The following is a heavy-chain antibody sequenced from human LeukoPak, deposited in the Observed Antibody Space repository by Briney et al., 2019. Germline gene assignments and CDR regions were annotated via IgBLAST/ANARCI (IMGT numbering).Heavy chain of an antibody. J-gene: IGHJ4*02. CDR1: GFTVSSNY. CDR3: ARELIAAAGEGFFDY. Sequence: GGSLRLSCAASGFTVSSNYMSWVRQAPGKGLEWVSVIYSGGSTYYADSVKGRFTISRDNSKNTLYLQMNSLRAEDTAVYYCARELIAAAGEGFFDYWGQGTLVTVSS. V-gene: IGHV3-53*01. CDR2: IYSGGST. D-gene: IGHD6-13*01.